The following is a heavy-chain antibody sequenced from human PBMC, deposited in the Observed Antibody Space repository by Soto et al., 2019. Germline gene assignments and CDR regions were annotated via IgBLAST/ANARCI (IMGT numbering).Heavy chain of an antibody. CDR2: ISGSGGST. CDR3: ARSLVTESGSLDYYGMDV. Sequence: GGFLRLSCAASGFTFSSYAMSWVRQPPGNGMEWVSAISGSGGSTYYADSVKGRFTISRDNSTNTLYLQINSLRAEDTAVYYCARSLVTESGSLDYYGMDVWGQGTTVTVSS. CDR1: GFTFSSYA. V-gene: IGHV3-23*01. D-gene: IGHD3-9*01. J-gene: IGHJ6*02.